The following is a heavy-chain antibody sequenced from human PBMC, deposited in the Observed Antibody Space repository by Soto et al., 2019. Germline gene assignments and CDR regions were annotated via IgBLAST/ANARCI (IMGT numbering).Heavy chain of an antibody. V-gene: IGHV4-34*01. CDR3: ARSSSVRPSIVNWFDP. J-gene: IGHJ5*02. CDR2: INHSGST. CDR1: GGSFSGYY. Sequence: PSETLSLTCAVYGGSFSGYYWSWIRQPPGKGLEWIGEINHSGSTNYNPSLKSRVTISVDTSKNQFSLKLSSVTAADTAVYYCARSSSVRPSIVNWFDPWGQGTLVTVSS. D-gene: IGHD6-25*01.